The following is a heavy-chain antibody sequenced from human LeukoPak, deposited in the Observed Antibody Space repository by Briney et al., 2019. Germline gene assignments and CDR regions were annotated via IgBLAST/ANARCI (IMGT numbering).Heavy chain of an antibody. D-gene: IGHD6-19*01. CDR3: AKDISAVAGSFDY. Sequence: GRSLRLSCAAPGFTFDDYAIHWGRQAPGKVLEYVSGISWNSGSIGYADSVKGRFTISRDNAKNSLYLQMNRLRAEDTALYYCAKDISAVAGSFDYWGQGTLVTVSS. V-gene: IGHV3-9*01. CDR1: GFTFDDYA. J-gene: IGHJ4*02. CDR2: ISWNSGSI.